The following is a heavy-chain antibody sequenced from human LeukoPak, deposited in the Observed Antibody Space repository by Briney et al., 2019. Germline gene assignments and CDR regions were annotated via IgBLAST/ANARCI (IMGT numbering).Heavy chain of an antibody. J-gene: IGHJ4*02. Sequence: PSETLPLTCAVYGGSFSGYYWSWIRQPPGKGLEWIGEINHSGSTNYNPSPKSRVTISVDTSKNQFSLKLSSVTAADTAVYYCAVVGFTEGIAADYWGQGTLVTVSS. CDR2: INHSGST. D-gene: IGHD6-13*01. V-gene: IGHV4-34*01. CDR1: GGSFSGYY. CDR3: AVVGFTEGIAADY.